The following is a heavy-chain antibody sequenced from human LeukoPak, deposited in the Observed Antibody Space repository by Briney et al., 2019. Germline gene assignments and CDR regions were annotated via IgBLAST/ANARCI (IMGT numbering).Heavy chain of an antibody. CDR2: IYTSGST. CDR3: ARAGYDFWSGYSIWFDH. CDR1: GGSISSGSYY. D-gene: IGHD3-3*01. Sequence: PSETLSLTCTVSGGSISSGSYYWSWIRQPAGKGLEWIGRIYTSGSTNYNPSLKSRVTISVDTSKNQFSLKLSSVTAADTAVYYCARAGYDFWSGYSIWFDHWGQGTLVTVSS. V-gene: IGHV4-61*02. J-gene: IGHJ5*02.